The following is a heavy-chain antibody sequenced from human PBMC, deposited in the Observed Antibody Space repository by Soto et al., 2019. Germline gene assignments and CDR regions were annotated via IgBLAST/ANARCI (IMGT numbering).Heavy chain of an antibody. J-gene: IGHJ4*02. Sequence: ASVKVSCKASGGTFSSFAISWVRQAPGHGLEWMGWISAYNGNTNYAQKLQGRVTMTTDTSTSTAYMELRSLRSDDTAVYYCARDIAPQLARSDYWGQGTLVTVSS. V-gene: IGHV1-18*01. CDR2: ISAYNGNT. CDR3: ARDIAPQLARSDY. CDR1: GGTFSSFA. D-gene: IGHD6-6*01.